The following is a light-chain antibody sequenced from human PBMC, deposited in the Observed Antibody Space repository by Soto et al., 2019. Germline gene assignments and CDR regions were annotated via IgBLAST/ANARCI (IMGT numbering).Light chain of an antibody. Sequence: VRTESAATRAGAPVEGATVSCMASQSVSSHLAWYQHKPGQAPRLLFYDASTRATGIPARFSGSGSGTEFTLTLSSLQSEDFALSYCQHSHGWPITFGQGTRLEIK. V-gene: IGKV3-15*01. CDR3: QHSHGWPIT. CDR2: DAS. CDR1: QSVSSH. J-gene: IGKJ5*01.